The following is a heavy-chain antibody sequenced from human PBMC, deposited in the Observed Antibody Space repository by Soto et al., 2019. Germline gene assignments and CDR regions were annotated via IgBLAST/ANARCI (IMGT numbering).Heavy chain of an antibody. D-gene: IGHD3-22*01. CDR2: IIPVFGTP. CDR1: GGSFNNYG. CDR3: ARGDATKIVVTTYYGLDV. Sequence: QVQVVQSGAEVKKPRSSVKVSCKASGGSFNNYGISWVRQAPGQGLEWMGGIIPVFGTPHYAQKFQDRVTITADESTSTVYMEVSSLTSEATAVYYCARGDATKIVVTTYYGLDVWGQGTTVTVSS. J-gene: IGHJ6*02. V-gene: IGHV1-69*12.